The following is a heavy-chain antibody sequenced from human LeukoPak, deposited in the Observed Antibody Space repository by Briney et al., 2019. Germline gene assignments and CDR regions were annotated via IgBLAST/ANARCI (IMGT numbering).Heavy chain of an antibody. V-gene: IGHV4-39*02. CDR3: ARGRRDGYNLKYFDY. CDR1: GGSITSSSYY. J-gene: IGHJ4*02. Sequence: SETLSLTCTVSGGSITSSSYYWGWIRQPPGKGLEWIGNMYYSGNTYYNPSLKSRVTISVDASKNQFSLKLSSVAAADTAVYYCARGRRDGYNLKYFDYWGQGTLVTVSS. CDR2: MYYSGNT. D-gene: IGHD5-24*01.